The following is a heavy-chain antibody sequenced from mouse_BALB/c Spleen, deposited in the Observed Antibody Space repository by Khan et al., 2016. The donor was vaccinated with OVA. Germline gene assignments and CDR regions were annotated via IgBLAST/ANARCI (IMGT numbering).Heavy chain of an antibody. Sequence: VELVESGAELVRPGVSVKISCKGSGYTFTDFTMHWVKQSPTKSLEWIGVISTYYGDVTYNQKFKDKATMTVDKSSSPAYMELARLTSEDSAIYYCGRGGGGDRFAYWGQGTLVTVSA. CDR3: GRGGGGDRFAY. CDR1: GYTFTDFT. V-gene: IGHV1S137*01. J-gene: IGHJ3*01. CDR2: ISTYYGDV.